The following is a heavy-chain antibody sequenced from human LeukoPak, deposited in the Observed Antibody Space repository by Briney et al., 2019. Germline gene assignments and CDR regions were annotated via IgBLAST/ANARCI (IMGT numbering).Heavy chain of an antibody. CDR3: ARDVPDSGSYYPDAFDI. V-gene: IGHV3-33*01. CDR1: GFTFSSYG. D-gene: IGHD3-10*01. Sequence: PGGSLRFSCAASGFTFSSYGMHWVRQAPGKGLEWVAAIWYDGSNKHYAESVKGRFTIARDNSKNTVNLQMNSLRAEDTAVYYCARDVPDSGSYYPDAFDIWGQGTMVTVSS. J-gene: IGHJ3*02. CDR2: IWYDGSNK.